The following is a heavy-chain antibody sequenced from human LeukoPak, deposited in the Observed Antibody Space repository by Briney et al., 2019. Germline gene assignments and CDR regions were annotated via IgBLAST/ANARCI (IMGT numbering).Heavy chain of an antibody. CDR1: GGSISSYY. J-gene: IGHJ4*02. CDR2: IYYSGST. Sequence: SETLSLTCTVSGGSISSYYWSWIRQPPGKGLEWIGYIYYSGSTNYNPSLKSRVTISVDTSKNQFSLKLSSVTAADTAVYYCAKDMYSGSPLYIGSDYWGQGTLVTVSS. CDR3: AKDMYSGSPLYIGSDY. D-gene: IGHD1-26*01. V-gene: IGHV4-59*01.